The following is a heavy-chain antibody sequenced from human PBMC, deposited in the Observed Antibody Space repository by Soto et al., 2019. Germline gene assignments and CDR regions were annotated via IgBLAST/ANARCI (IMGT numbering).Heavy chain of an antibody. V-gene: IGHV4-30-4*01. D-gene: IGHD2-2*02. J-gene: IGHJ6*02. CDR1: GGSISSGDYY. Sequence: SETLSLTCTVSGGSISSGDYYWSWIRQPPGKGLEWIGYIYYSGSTYCNPSLKSRVTISVDTSKNQFSLKLSSVTAADTAVYYCARDHIVVVPDAIRGYYGMDVWGQGTTVTVSS. CDR3: ARDHIVVVPDAIRGYYGMDV. CDR2: IYYSGST.